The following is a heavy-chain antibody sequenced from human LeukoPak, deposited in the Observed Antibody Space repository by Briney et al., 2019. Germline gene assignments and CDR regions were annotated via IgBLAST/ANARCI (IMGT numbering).Heavy chain of an antibody. CDR2: ISSSSSTI. D-gene: IGHD3-10*01. V-gene: IGHV3-48*04. Sequence: GGSLRLSCAASGFTFSSYSMNWVRQAPGKGLEWVSYISSSSSTIYYADSVKGRFTISRDNAKNSLYLQMNSLRAEDTAVYYCARVRDYYGSGSREYYGMDVWGQGTTVTVSS. CDR1: GFTFSSYS. J-gene: IGHJ6*02. CDR3: ARVRDYYGSGSREYYGMDV.